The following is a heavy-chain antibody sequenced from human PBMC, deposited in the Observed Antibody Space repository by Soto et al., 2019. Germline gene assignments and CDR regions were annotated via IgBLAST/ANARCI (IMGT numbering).Heavy chain of an antibody. D-gene: IGHD3-16*02. CDR1: GFTFSSYS. J-gene: IGHJ5*02. CDR3: ARAGAYDSIWGTYRADWFDP. V-gene: IGHV3-21*01. CDR2: ISGSGSDI. Sequence: PGGSLRLSCAASGFTFSSYSINWVRQVPGKGLEWVSSISGSGSDIYYADSVKGRFTISRDNAKNSLYLQMNSLRAEDTAVYYCARAGAYDSIWGTYRADWFDPWGQGTLVTVSS.